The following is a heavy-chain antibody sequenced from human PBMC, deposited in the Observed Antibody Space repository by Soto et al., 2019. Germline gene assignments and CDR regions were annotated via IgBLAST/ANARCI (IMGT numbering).Heavy chain of an antibody. Sequence: QVQLVQSGAEEKKPGASVKVSCKASGYTFTSYAMHWVRQAPGQRLEWMGWINAGNGNRKYSQKFQGRVTITSDTSATTAYMEPSSLRPEDTAVYYCARDVAAADYWGQGTLVTVSS. CDR1: GYTFTSYA. V-gene: IGHV1-3*05. J-gene: IGHJ4*02. CDR2: INAGNGNR. CDR3: ARDVAAADY. D-gene: IGHD6-13*01.